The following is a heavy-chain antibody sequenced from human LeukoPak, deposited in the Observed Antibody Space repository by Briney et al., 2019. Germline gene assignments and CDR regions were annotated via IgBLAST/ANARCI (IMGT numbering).Heavy chain of an antibody. CDR1: GGSISSYY. CDR2: ISYSGGT. CDR3: ARHGRKFCSSTSCSHYFDY. J-gene: IGHJ4*02. D-gene: IGHD2-2*01. V-gene: IGHV4-59*08. Sequence: PSETLSLTCTVSGGSISSYYWSWIRQPPGKGLEWIGYISYSGGTNYNPSLKRRVTISVDTSKNQFSLQLSSVTAADTAVYYCARHGRKFCSSTSCSHYFDYWGQGTLVAVSS.